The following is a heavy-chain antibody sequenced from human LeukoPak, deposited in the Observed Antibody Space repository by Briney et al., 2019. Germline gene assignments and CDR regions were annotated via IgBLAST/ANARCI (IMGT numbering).Heavy chain of an antibody. J-gene: IGHJ4*02. CDR3: ARESTDTVTFDY. Sequence: GASVKVSCKASGGTFSSYAISRVRQAPGQGLEWMGRIIPILGIANYAQKFQGRVTITADKSTSTAYMELSSLRSEDTAVYYCARESTDTVTFDYWGQGTLVTVSS. CDR2: IIPILGIA. CDR1: GGTFSSYA. D-gene: IGHD2-2*01. V-gene: IGHV1-69*04.